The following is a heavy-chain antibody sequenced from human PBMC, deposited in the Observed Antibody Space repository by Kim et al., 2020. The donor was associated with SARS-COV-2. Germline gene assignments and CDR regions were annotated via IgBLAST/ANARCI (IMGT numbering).Heavy chain of an antibody. CDR3: ARWGNYYDSSGYYPGDY. D-gene: IGHD3-22*01. CDR2: INHSGST. V-gene: IGHV4-34*01. CDR1: GGSFSGYY. J-gene: IGHJ4*01. Sequence: SETLSLTCAVYGGSFSGYYWSWIRQPPGKGLEWIGEINHSGSTNYNPSLKSRVTISVDTSKNQFSLKLSSVTAADTAVYYCARWGNYYDSSGYYPGDYWGQEPWSPSPQ.